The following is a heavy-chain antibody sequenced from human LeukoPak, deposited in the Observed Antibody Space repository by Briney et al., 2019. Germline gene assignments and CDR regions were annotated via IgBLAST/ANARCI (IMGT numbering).Heavy chain of an antibody. CDR1: GFTFSSYS. D-gene: IGHD6-6*01. Sequence: GGSLRLSCAASGFTFSSYSMNWVRQAPGKGLEWVSSISSSSSHIYYADSVKGRFTISRDNAKNTLYLQMNSLRAEDTAVYYCARDGAGSSLYMEVWGKGTMVTVSS. CDR2: ISSSSSHI. CDR3: ARDGAGSSLYMEV. J-gene: IGHJ6*03. V-gene: IGHV3-21*01.